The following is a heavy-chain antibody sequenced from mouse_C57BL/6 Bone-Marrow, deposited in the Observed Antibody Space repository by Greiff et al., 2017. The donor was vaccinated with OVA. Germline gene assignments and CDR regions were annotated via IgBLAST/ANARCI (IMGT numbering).Heavy chain of an antibody. Sequence: VQLMQSGAELARPGASVKLSCKASGYTFTSYGISWVKQRPGQGLEWIGEIYPRSGNTNYNEKFKGKATLTADKSSSTAYMKLRSLTSEDSAFYFCARYGDYDAWFAYWGQGTLVTVSS. V-gene: IGHV1-81*01. CDR3: ARYGDYDAWFAY. CDR1: GYTFTSYG. CDR2: IYPRSGNT. J-gene: IGHJ3*01. D-gene: IGHD2-4*01.